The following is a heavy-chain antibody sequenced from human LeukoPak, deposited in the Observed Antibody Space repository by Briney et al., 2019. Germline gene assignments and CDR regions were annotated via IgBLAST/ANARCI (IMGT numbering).Heavy chain of an antibody. CDR1: GFTFSRYA. CDR3: AKDFTVVVVAAAVKSFDP. Sequence: GGSLRLSCAVSGFTFSRYAMSWVRQAPEKGLEWVSTISGSGGSTYYADSVKGRLTISRDNSKNTLYLQMNSLRAEDTAVYYCAKDFTVVVVAAAVKSFDPWGQGTLVTVSS. J-gene: IGHJ5*02. D-gene: IGHD2-15*01. V-gene: IGHV3-23*01. CDR2: ISGSGGST.